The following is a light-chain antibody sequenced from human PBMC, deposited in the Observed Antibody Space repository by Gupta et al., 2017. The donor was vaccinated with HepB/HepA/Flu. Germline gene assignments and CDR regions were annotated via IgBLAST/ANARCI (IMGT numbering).Light chain of an antibody. CDR2: DDS. J-gene: IGLJ2*01. Sequence: SSALTQPPSVSVAPGQTASIPCERNNIGSKSVHWYQQKPGQAPVLVISDDSDRPSGIPERFSGSNSGNTAALTITRVEAGDEADYFCQVWDISDHVVFGGGTKLTVL. CDR3: QVWDISDHVV. V-gene: IGLV3-21*02. CDR1: NIGSKS.